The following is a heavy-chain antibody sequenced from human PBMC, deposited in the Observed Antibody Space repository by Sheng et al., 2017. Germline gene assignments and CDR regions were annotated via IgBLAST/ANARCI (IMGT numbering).Heavy chain of an antibody. CDR1: GFTFSSYG. CDR3: ARVSPLPYNWNYKSGYYGMDV. J-gene: IGHJ6*02. D-gene: IGHD1-7*01. V-gene: IGHV3-33*01. Sequence: QVQLVESGGGVVQPGRSLRLSCAASGFTFSSYGMHWVRQAPGKGLEWVAVIWYDGSNKYYADSVKGRFTISRDNSKNTLYLQMNSLRAEDTAVYYCARVSPLPYNWNYKSGYYGMDVWGQGTTVTV. CDR2: IWYDGSNK.